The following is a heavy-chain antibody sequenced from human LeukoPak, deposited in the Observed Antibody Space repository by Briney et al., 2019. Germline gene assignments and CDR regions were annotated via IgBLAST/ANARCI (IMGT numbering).Heavy chain of an antibody. Sequence: ASVKVSCKASGYAFTSYGISWVRQAPGQGLEWMGWISAYNGNTKYAQKLQGRVTMTTDTSTSTAYMELRSLRSDDTAVYYCARATVTTTFDASDIWGQGTMVTVSS. CDR3: ARATVTTTFDASDI. D-gene: IGHD4-17*01. J-gene: IGHJ3*02. CDR1: GYAFTSYG. CDR2: ISAYNGNT. V-gene: IGHV1-18*01.